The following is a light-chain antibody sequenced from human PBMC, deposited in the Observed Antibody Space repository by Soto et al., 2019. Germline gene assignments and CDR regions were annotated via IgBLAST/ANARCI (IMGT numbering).Light chain of an antibody. CDR2: DAS. J-gene: IGKJ1*01. CDR1: QSIRYW. V-gene: IGKV1-5*01. CDR3: QKYHGFSRK. Sequence: DIQMTQSPSTLSASVGDRVTITWRASQSIRYWLALYQQKPGKAPKLLIYDASTLESGVPTRFSGSGSGTDFTLIISSLQPDDFATYYCQKYHGFSRKFGQGTKVDIK.